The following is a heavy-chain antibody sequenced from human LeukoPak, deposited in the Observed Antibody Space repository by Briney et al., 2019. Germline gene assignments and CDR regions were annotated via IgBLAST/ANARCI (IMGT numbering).Heavy chain of an antibody. Sequence: GGSLRLSCTASGFTFGDYAMSWVRQAPGKGLEWVGFIRSKAYGGTTEYAASVKGRFTISRDDSKSTAYLQMNSLKTEDTAVYYCTRDFCSGGSCYSILDYWGQGTLVTVSS. CDR1: GFTFGDYA. D-gene: IGHD2-15*01. J-gene: IGHJ4*02. CDR2: IRSKAYGGTT. CDR3: TRDFCSGGSCYSILDY. V-gene: IGHV3-49*04.